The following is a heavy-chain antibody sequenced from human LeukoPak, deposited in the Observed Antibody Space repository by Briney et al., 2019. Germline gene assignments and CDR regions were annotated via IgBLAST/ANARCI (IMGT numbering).Heavy chain of an antibody. CDR1: GYTFTSYG. J-gene: IGHJ4*02. CDR3: ARGPLRWELNKNFDY. Sequence: GASVKVSCKASGYTFTSYGISWVRQAPGQGLEWMGWISAYNGSTNYAQKLQGRVTMTTDTSTSTAYMELRSLRSDDTAVYYCARGPLRWELNKNFDYWGQGTLVTVSS. CDR2: ISAYNGST. D-gene: IGHD4-23*01. V-gene: IGHV1-18*01.